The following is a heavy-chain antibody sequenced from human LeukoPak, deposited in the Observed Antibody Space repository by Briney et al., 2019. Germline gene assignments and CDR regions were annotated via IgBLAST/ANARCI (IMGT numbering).Heavy chain of an antibody. J-gene: IGHJ3*01. CDR2: ISASGGSK. V-gene: IGHV3-23*01. CDR3: AKEYYSVSSGSPGAFDF. D-gene: IGHD3-22*01. Sequence: GGSLRLSCAASGFTFTKYAMSWLRQAPGKGLQWVSGISASGGSKDYADSVKGRFSIPRDNSKDTLYLQMNSLRAEDTALYHCAKEYYSVSSGSPGAFDFWGQGTMLTVSS. CDR1: GFTFTKYA.